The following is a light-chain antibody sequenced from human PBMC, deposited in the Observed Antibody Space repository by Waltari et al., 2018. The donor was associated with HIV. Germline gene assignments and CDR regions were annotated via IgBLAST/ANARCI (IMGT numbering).Light chain of an antibody. CDR3: CSYASTTDTYVV. J-gene: IGLJ2*01. CDR1: SSVVWSYNL. V-gene: IGLV2-23*02. Sequence: QSALTQPASVSGSPGQSITISCTGTSSVVWSYNLVSWYQQHPGKAPKLIIYEVSKRPAGVSNRFSGSKSGSTACLTISGLQPEDEADYCCCSYASTTDTYVVFGGGTKLTVL. CDR2: EVS.